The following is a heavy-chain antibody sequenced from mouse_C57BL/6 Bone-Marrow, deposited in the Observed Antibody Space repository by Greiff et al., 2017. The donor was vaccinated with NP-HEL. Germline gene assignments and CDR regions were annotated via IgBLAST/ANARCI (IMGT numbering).Heavy chain of an antibody. V-gene: IGHV1-59*01. J-gene: IGHJ2*01. Sequence: QVQLQQPGAELVRPGTSVKLSCKASGYTFTSYWMHWVKQRPGQGLEWIGVIDLSDSYTNYNQKFKGKATLTVDTSSSTAYMQLSSLTSEDSAVYYCARHGSSYVIFDYWGQGTTLTVSS. CDR3: ARHGSSYVIFDY. D-gene: IGHD1-1*01. CDR2: IDLSDSYT. CDR1: GYTFTSYW.